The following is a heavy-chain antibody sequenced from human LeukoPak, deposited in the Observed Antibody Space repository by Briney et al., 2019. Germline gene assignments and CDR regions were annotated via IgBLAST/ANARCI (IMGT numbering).Heavy chain of an antibody. Sequence: SQTLSLTCTVSGGSISSGSYYWSWIRQPAGKGLEWIGRIYTSGSTNYNPSLKSRVTISVDTSKNQFSLKLSSVTAADTAVYYCAREVAAAAYYYYYYMDVWGKGTTVTVSS. CDR2: IYTSGST. D-gene: IGHD6-13*01. V-gene: IGHV4-61*02. CDR1: GGSISSGSYY. J-gene: IGHJ6*03. CDR3: AREVAAAAYYYYYYMDV.